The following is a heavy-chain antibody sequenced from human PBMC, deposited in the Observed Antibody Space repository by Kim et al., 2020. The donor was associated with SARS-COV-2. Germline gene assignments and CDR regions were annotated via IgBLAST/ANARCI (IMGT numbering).Heavy chain of an antibody. CDR1: GGSISSSSYY. J-gene: IGHJ6*02. V-gene: IGHV4-39*07. CDR3: SPLLMVRGVNHLEQDYYYYGMDV. Sequence: SETLSLTCTVSGGSISSSSYYWGWIRQPPGKGLEWIGRIYYSGSTYYNPSLKSRVTISVDTSKNQFSLKLSSVTAADTAVYYCSPLLMVRGVNHLEQDYYYYGMDVWGQGTTVTVSS. CDR2: IYYSGST. D-gene: IGHD3-10*01.